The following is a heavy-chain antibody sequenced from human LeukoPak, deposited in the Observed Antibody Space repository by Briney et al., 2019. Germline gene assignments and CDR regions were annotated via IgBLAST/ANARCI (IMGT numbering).Heavy chain of an antibody. V-gene: IGHV3-23*01. CDR1: GFTFDDYA. Sequence: GGSLRLSCAASGFTFDDYAMSWVRQAPGKGLEWVSAISGSGGSTYYADSVKGRFTISRDNSKNTLYLQMNSLRAEDTAVYYCAKYISGYDGFDYWGQGTLVTVSS. CDR3: AKYISGYDGFDY. D-gene: IGHD5-12*01. CDR2: ISGSGGST. J-gene: IGHJ4*02.